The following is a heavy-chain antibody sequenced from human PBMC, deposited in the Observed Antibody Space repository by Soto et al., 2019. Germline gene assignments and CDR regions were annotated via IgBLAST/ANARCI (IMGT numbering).Heavy chain of an antibody. CDR3: ATDIPHYYGSGQKGY. CDR1: GYTLTELS. V-gene: IGHV1-24*01. CDR2: FDPEDGET. D-gene: IGHD3-10*01. J-gene: IGHJ4*02. Sequence: PSVKVSCKVSGYTLTELSMHWVRQAPGKGLEWMGGFDPEDGETIYAQKFQGRVTMTEDTSTDTAYMELSSLRSEDTAVYYCATDIPHYYGSGQKGYWGQGTLVTVSS.